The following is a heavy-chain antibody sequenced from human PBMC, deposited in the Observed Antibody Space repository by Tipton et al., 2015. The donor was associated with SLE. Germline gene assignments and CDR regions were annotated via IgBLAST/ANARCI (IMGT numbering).Heavy chain of an antibody. CDR1: GFTFSNYA. Sequence: SLRLSCAASGFTFSNYAMNWVRQAPGKGLEWVSAITGSGGTTYYADSVKGRFTISRDNSKNTLSLQMYSLRADDTAVYYCAKGAGGDQGRIWGRGTLVTVSS. V-gene: IGHV3-23*01. J-gene: IGHJ2*01. CDR2: ITGSGGTT. D-gene: IGHD2-21*01. CDR3: AKGAGGDQGRI.